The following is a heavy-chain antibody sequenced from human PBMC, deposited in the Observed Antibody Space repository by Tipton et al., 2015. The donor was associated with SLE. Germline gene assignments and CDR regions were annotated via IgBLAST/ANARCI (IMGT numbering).Heavy chain of an antibody. CDR3: ARDRGEQWLVL. J-gene: IGHJ2*01. D-gene: IGHD6-19*01. V-gene: IGHV3-66*02. CDR1: GFTVSSNY. Sequence: SLRLSCAASGFTVSSNYMSWVRQAPGKGLEWVSVFYSGGSTYYADSVKGRFTISRDNSKNTLYLQMNSLRAEDTAVYYCARDRGEQWLVLWGRGTLVTVSS. CDR2: FYSGGST.